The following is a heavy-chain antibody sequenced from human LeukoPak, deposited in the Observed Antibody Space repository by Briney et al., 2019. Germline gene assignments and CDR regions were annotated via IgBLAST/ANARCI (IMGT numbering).Heavy chain of an antibody. J-gene: IGHJ5*01. CDR3: SWSGFNWLAS. Sequence: GGPLRLSCAAYGFTFIDAWMTWVRQAPGKGLEWVGRIKGKTNSGATDYAAPVRGRFTISRDDSKNTLYLQMDSLTTEDAAVYYCSWSGFNWLASWGQGTLVTVSS. V-gene: IGHV3-15*01. CDR2: IKGKTNSGAT. CDR1: GFTFIDAW. D-gene: IGHD3-3*01.